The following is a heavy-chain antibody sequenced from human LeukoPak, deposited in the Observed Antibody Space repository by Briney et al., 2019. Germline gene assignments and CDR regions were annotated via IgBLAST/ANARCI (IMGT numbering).Heavy chain of an antibody. J-gene: IGHJ4*02. D-gene: IGHD3-16*02. Sequence: PGGSLRLSCAASGFTFSSYGMGWVRQAPGKGLEWVSVISGSGGSTYYADSVKGRFTISRDNSKNTLYLQMNSLRAEDTAVYYCARHANDYVWGSYRYWGQGTLVTVSS. CDR1: GFTFSSYG. V-gene: IGHV3-23*01. CDR2: ISGSGGST. CDR3: ARHANDYVWGSYRY.